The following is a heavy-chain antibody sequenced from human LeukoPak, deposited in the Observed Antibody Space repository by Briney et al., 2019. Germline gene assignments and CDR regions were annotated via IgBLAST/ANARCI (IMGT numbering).Heavy chain of an antibody. V-gene: IGHV4-59*07. CDR2: IYYSGST. J-gene: IGHJ5*02. D-gene: IGHD6-13*01. CDR3: ARHNPYSSSWYLGFDP. CDR1: GGSFSGYY. Sequence: PSDTLSLTCAAYGGSFSGYYWSWIRQPPGKGLEWIGYIYYSGSTNFNPSLKSRVTISVDTSKNQFSLKLSSVTAADTAVYYCARHNPYSSSWYLGFDPWGQGTLVTVST.